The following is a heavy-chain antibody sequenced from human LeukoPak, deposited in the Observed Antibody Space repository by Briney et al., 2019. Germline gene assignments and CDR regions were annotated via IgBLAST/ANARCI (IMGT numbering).Heavy chain of an antibody. CDR1: GGSISSSSYY. Sequence: SETLSLTCTVSGGSISSSSYYWGWIRQPPGKGLEWIGSIYYSGSTYYNPSPKSRVTISVDTSKNQSSLKMSSVTAADTAVYYCARHDYGDYGGLDYWGQGTLVTVSS. J-gene: IGHJ4*02. CDR2: IYYSGST. CDR3: ARHDYGDYGGLDY. D-gene: IGHD4-17*01. V-gene: IGHV4-39*01.